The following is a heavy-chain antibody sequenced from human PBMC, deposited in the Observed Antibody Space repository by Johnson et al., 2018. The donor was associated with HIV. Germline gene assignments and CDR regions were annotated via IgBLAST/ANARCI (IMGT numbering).Heavy chain of an antibody. CDR1: GFTFSSYD. D-gene: IGHD3-10*01. Sequence: VQLVESGGGLVQPGGSLRLSCAASGFTFSSYDMHWVRQATGKGLEWVSAIGTAGDTYYPGSVKGRFTISRDSSKNTVYLQMNNLRAEDTAVYNCARGVRGVIIDWGQGTMVAVSS. CDR2: IGTAGDT. J-gene: IGHJ3*01. CDR3: ARGVRGVIID. V-gene: IGHV3-13*01.